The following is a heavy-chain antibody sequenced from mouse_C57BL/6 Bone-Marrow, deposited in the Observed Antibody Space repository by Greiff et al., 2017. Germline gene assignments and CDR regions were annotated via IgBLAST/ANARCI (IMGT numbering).Heavy chain of an antibody. CDR3: ARCAYSGPY. D-gene: IGHD2-12*01. CDR1: GYTFTSYG. Sequence: VQLQQPGAELARPGASVKLSCKASGYTFTSYGISWVKQRTGQGLEWIGEIYPRSGNPYYNEKFKGKATLPADKSSSTAYMGLRSLTAEDSAVYFCARCAYSGPYWGQGTLVTVSA. V-gene: IGHV1-81*01. J-gene: IGHJ3*01. CDR2: IYPRSGNP.